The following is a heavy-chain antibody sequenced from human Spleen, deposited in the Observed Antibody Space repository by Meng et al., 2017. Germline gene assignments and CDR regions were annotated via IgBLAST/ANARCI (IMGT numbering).Heavy chain of an antibody. CDR1: GYTFGGYY. V-gene: IGHV1-2*02. CDR2: INPNSGGT. J-gene: IGHJ3*02. CDR3: ARELQLLWFGDAFDI. D-gene: IGHD3-10*01. Sequence: ASVKVSCKASGYTFGGYYMHWVRQAPGQGLEWMGWINPNSGGTNYAQKFQGRVTMTRDTSISTAYMELSRLRSDDTAVYYCARELQLLWFGDAFDIWGQGTMVTVSS.